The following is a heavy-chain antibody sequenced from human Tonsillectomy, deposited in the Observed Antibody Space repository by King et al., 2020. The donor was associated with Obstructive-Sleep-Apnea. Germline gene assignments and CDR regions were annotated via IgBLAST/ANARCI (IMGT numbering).Heavy chain of an antibody. D-gene: IGHD3-10*01. V-gene: IGHV5-51*01. CDR3: ARQQVYTMTTVRDMKTRGTYHLDY. Sequence: VQLVESGAEVKKSGESLEISCKGSGYTFTNYWIAWVRQMPGKGLEWMGIIYPDDSAAAYSPSFQGQVTISADKSISTAYLQGRSLQASDTAMYYCARQQVYTMTTVRDMKTRGTYHLDYWGQGTLVSVSS. J-gene: IGHJ4*02. CDR1: GYTFTNYW. CDR2: IYPDDSAA.